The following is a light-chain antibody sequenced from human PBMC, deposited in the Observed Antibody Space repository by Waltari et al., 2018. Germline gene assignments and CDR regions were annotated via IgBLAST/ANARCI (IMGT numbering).Light chain of an antibody. CDR3: LQYDDFPMA. Sequence: DIQMTQSPSSLSASWGDRVTITCQARQDIPIRLNWYQQRPGKAPKLLIYDASNLERGVPSRYSGSGSGTDCSCTIANLLPEDISTDDCLQYDDFPMAFGQGTRLDIK. CDR1: QDIPIR. J-gene: IGKJ5*01. V-gene: IGKV1-33*01. CDR2: DAS.